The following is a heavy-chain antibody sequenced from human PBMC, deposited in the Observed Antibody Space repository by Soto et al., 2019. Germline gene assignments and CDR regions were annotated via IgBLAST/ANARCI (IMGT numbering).Heavy chain of an antibody. J-gene: IGHJ6*02. V-gene: IGHV1-69*01. CDR3: ARECSSNSCYRVGRGGARTHYYYGMDV. CDR1: GGTFSSYA. Sequence: QVQLVQSGAEVKKPGSSVKVSCKASGGTFSSYAISWVRQAPGQGLEWMGGSIPIFGTANYAQKFQGRVTITADESTSTAYMELSSLRSEDTAVYYCARECSSNSCYRVGRGGARTHYYYGMDVWGQGTTVTVSS. CDR2: SIPIFGTA. D-gene: IGHD2-2*02.